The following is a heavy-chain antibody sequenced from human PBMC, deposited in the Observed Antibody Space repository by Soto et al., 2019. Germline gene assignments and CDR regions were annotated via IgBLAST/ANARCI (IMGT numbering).Heavy chain of an antibody. CDR2: ISSSGSTI. CDR3: TRGPRNIVGTDAFDI. D-gene: IGHD1-26*01. J-gene: IGHJ3*02. CDR1: GFTFSSYA. Sequence: PGGSLRLSCAASGFTFSSYAMSWVRQAPGKGLEWVSYISSSGSTIYYADSVKGRFTISRDNAKNSLYLQMNSLTAEDTAVYYCTRGPRNIVGTDAFDIWGQGTLVTVSS. V-gene: IGHV3-48*04.